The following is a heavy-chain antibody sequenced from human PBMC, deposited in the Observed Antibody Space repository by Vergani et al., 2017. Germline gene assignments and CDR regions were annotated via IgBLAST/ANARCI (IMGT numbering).Heavy chain of an antibody. CDR1: GFTFNRYA. V-gene: IGHV3-23*04. J-gene: IGHJ3*01. CDR3: AKVCGSTSCPYGGGAFDV. Sequence: GHRVESGGDLIQPGGSLRLSCAASGFTFNRYAMTGVWQAPGEGLGCGSGINNNGGSTSYADPVKGRFTISRDNSKNTLYLQMPDLRAEDTSTYYSAKVCGSTSCPYGGGAFDVWGHGTMVTVSS. CDR2: INNNGGST. D-gene: IGHD2-2*01.